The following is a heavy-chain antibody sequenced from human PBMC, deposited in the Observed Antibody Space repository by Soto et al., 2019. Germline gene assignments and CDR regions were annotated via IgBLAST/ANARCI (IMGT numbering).Heavy chain of an antibody. CDR3: ARSPGYCSTTRCYGRDFAMDV. D-gene: IGHD2-2*01. Sequence: QVQRVEVGGGVVQPGRSLRLSCAASRFTFSNYAMHWVRQAPGKGLQWVALISFDGSTKYYADSVKGRFTISRDNSKNTLYLQMNSLRAEDTAVYYCARSPGYCSTTRCYGRDFAMDVWGQGTTVTVSS. CDR1: RFTFSNYA. J-gene: IGHJ6*02. CDR2: ISFDGSTK. V-gene: IGHV3-30-3*01.